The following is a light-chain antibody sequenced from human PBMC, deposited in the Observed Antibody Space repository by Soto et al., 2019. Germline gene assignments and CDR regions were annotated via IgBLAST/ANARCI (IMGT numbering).Light chain of an antibody. CDR2: AAS. J-gene: IGKJ5*01. V-gene: IGKV1-39*01. CDR1: QSISSY. CDR3: QQSYGTPIT. Sequence: DIQMTQSPSSLSASVGDRVTITCRASQSISSYLNWYQQKPGKVPKLLIYAASNFQSGVPSRFSGSESGTDFTLTISSLQPEDFATYYCQQSYGTPITFVQGTRLEIK.